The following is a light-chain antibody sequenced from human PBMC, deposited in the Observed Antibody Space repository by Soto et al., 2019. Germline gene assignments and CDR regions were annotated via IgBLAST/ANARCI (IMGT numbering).Light chain of an antibody. CDR3: QQYNSYSYT. J-gene: IGKJ5*01. Sequence: DIQLTQSPAVLSASEGDRVTIACRASQGISNLLAWYQQKPGKAPKLLISFASTLQSGVPSRFTGSGSGTEFTLTISSLQPEDFATYYCQQYNSYSYTFGQGTRLEIK. CDR1: QGISNL. CDR2: FAS. V-gene: IGKV1-9*01.